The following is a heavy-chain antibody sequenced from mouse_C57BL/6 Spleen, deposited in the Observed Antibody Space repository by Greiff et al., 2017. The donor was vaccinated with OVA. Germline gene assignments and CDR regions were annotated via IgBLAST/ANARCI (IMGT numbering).Heavy chain of an antibody. CDR2: IDPSDSET. CDR3: ARGGFPYGSSPWFAY. J-gene: IGHJ3*01. D-gene: IGHD1-1*01. CDR1: GYTFTSYW. V-gene: IGHV1-52*01. Sequence: VKLQQPGAELVRPGSSVKLSCKASGYTFTSYWMHWVKQRPIQGLEWIGNIDPSDSETHYNQKFKDKATLTVDKSSSTAYMQLSSLTSEDSAVYYCARGGFPYGSSPWFAYWGQGTLVTVSA.